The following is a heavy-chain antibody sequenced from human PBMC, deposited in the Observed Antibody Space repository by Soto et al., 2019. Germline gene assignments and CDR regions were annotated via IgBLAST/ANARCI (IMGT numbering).Heavy chain of an antibody. D-gene: IGHD3-10*01. CDR2: IYYSGST. Sequence: SETLSLTCTVSGGSISSGGYYWSWIRQHPGKGLEWIGYIYYSGSTYYNPSLKSRVTISVDTSKNQFSLKLSSVTAADTAVYYCARENRITTRFDPWGQGTLVTVSS. V-gene: IGHV4-31*03. CDR3: ARENRITTRFDP. CDR1: GGSISSGGYY. J-gene: IGHJ5*02.